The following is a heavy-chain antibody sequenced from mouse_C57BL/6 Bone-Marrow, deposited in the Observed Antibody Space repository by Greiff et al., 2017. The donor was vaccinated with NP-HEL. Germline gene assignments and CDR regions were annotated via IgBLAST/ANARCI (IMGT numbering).Heavy chain of an antibody. CDR3: TITYYDYGGR. CDR1: GFNIKDDY. D-gene: IGHD2-4*01. Sequence: VQLKQPGAELVRPGASVKLSCTASGFNIKDDYMHWVKQRPEQGLEWIGWIDPENGDTEYASKFQGKATITADTSSNTAYLQLSSLTSEDTAVYCCTITYYDYGGRWGQGTLVTVSA. J-gene: IGHJ3*02. V-gene: IGHV14-4*01. CDR2: IDPENGDT.